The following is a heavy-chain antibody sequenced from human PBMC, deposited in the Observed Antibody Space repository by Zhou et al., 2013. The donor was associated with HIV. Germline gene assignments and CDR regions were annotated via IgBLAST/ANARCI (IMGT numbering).Heavy chain of an antibody. V-gene: IGHV4-38-2*01. D-gene: IGHD6-19*01. Sequence: VQLQESGPGLVKPSETLSLTCAVSGYSISSGYYWGWIRQPPGKGLEWIGSIYHSGSTYYNPSLKSRVTISVDTSKNQFSLKLTSVTAADTAVYYCASSGWYRGYWGQGTLVTVSS. CDR3: ASSGWYRGY. J-gene: IGHJ4*02. CDR2: IYHSGST. CDR1: GYSISSGYY.